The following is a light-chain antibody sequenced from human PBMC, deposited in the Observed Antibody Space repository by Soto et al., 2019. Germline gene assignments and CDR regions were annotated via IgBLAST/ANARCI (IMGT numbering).Light chain of an antibody. Sequence: DIQMTQSPSSLSASVRDRVIITCRAGQSISIYLNWYQQKPGRAPKLLIFGAATLHTGVPPRFSGRGSGTNFTLTISSLQPEDFATYYCQQSYTSVALTFGGGTKV. J-gene: IGKJ4*01. CDR2: GAA. CDR3: QQSYTSVALT. V-gene: IGKV1-39*01. CDR1: QSISIY.